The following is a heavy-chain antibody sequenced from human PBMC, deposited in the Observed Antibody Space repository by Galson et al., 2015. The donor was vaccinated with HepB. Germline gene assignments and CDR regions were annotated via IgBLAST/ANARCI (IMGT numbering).Heavy chain of an antibody. CDR2: IIPIFGTA. CDR3: GRGRDYYDSSGYYYDLYYYYGMDV. CDR1: GGTFSSYA. Sequence: SVKVSCKASGGTFSSYAISWVRQAPGQGLEWMGGIIPIFGTANYAQKFQGRVTIPADESTSTAYMELSSLRSEDTAVYYCGRGRDYYDSSGYYYDLYYYYGMDVWGQGTTVTVSS. D-gene: IGHD3-22*01. J-gene: IGHJ6*02. V-gene: IGHV1-69*13.